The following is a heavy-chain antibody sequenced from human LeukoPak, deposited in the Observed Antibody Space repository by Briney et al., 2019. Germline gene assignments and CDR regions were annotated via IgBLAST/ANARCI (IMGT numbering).Heavy chain of an antibody. D-gene: IGHD6-13*01. J-gene: IGHJ3*02. V-gene: IGHV4-39*07. CDR2: IYYSGST. Sequence: SETLSLTCSVSGGSIRSSSYYWGWIRQPPGKGLEWIGSIYYSGSTYYNPSLKSRVTISIDTSKNQLSLKLSSVTAADTAVYYCARDLYSSRTNDAFVIWGQGTVVTVSS. CDR3: ARDLYSSRTNDAFVI. CDR1: GGSIRSSSYY.